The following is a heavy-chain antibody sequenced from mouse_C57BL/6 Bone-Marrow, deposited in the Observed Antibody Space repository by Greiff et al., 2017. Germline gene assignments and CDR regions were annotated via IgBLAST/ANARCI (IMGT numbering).Heavy chain of an antibody. Sequence: EVKLQQSGPELVKPGASVKISCKASGYTFTDYYMNWVKQSHGKSLEWIGDINPNNGGTSYNQKFKGKATLTVDKSSSTAYMELRSLTSEDSAVYYCARCGGYYFDYWGQGTTLTVSS. CDR2: INPNNGGT. CDR1: GYTFTDYY. J-gene: IGHJ2*01. V-gene: IGHV1-26*01. CDR3: ARCGGYYFDY.